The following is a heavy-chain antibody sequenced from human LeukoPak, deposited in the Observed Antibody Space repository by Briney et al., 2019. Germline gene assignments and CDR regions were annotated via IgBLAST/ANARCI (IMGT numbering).Heavy chain of an antibody. V-gene: IGHV1-69*05. CDR2: IIPIFGTA. CDR3: AVNWNYQGAFDY. Sequence: GASVKVSCKASGGTFSSYAISWVRQAPGQGLEWMGGIIPIFGTANYAQKFQGRVTITTDESTSTAYMELSSLRSEDTAVYYCAVNWNYQGAFDYRGQGTLVTVSS. D-gene: IGHD1-7*01. J-gene: IGHJ4*02. CDR1: GGTFSSYA.